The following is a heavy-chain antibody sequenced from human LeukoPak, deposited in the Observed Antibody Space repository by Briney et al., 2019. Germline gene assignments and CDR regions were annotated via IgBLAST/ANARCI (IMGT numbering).Heavy chain of an antibody. D-gene: IGHD1-14*01. CDR2: INPNSGGT. Sequence: ASVKVSCKASGYTFTGYYMHWVRQAPGQGLEWMGRINPNSGGTNYAQKFQGRVTMTRDTSISTAYMELRRLRSDDTAVYYCASRTNHYYYYGMDVWGQGTTVTVSS. CDR3: ASRTNHYYYYGMDV. J-gene: IGHJ6*02. V-gene: IGHV1-2*06. CDR1: GYTFTGYY.